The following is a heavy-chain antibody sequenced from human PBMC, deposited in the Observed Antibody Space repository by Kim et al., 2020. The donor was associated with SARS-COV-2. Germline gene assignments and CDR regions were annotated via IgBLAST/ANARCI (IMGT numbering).Heavy chain of an antibody. D-gene: IGHD6-13*01. CDR2: ISSDGIT. J-gene: IGHJ4*02. CDR3: ARDTTESSSWSQDY. Sequence: GGSLRLSCAASGFSVSGDYMNWVRQAPGKGLEWVSAISSDGITTFYANSVKGRFTISRHDSKNTLYLQMNSLRTEDTAVYYCARDTTESSSWSQDYWGQG. CDR1: GFSVSGDY. V-gene: IGHV3-53*04.